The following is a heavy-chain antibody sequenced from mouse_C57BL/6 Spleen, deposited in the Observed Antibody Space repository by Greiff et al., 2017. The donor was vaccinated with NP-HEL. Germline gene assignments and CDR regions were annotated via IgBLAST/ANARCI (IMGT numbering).Heavy chain of an antibody. CDR1: GYTFTSYG. V-gene: IGHV1-81*01. Sequence: VQLQQSGAELARPGASVKLSCKASGYTFTSYGISWVKQRTGQGLEWIGEIYPRSGNTYYNEKFKGKATLTADKSSSTTYMELRSLTSEDSAVYFCASAGTTVSYYARDYWGQGTSVTVSS. J-gene: IGHJ4*01. D-gene: IGHD1-1*01. CDR3: ASAGTTVSYYARDY. CDR2: IYPRSGNT.